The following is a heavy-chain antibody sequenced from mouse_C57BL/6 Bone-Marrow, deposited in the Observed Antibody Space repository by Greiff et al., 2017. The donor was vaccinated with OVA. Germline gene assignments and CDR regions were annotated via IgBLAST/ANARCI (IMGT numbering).Heavy chain of an antibody. CDR2: INPYNGGT. Sequence: VQLKESGPVLVKPGASVKMSCKASGYTFTDYYMNWVKQSHGKSLEWIGVINPYNGGTSYNQKFKGKATLTVDKSSSTAYMELNSLTSEDSAVYYCARHHYGSSHDYWGQGTTLTVSS. J-gene: IGHJ2*01. V-gene: IGHV1-19*01. D-gene: IGHD1-1*01. CDR1: GYTFTDYY. CDR3: ARHHYGSSHDY.